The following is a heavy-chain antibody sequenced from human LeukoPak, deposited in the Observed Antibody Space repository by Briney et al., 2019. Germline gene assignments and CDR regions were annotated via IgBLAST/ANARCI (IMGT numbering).Heavy chain of an antibody. D-gene: IGHD3-10*01. CDR1: GGSISSYF. CDR2: IYYSGSP. V-gene: IGHV4-59*01. Sequence: SETPSLTCTVSGGSISSYFWSWIRQPPGKGLEWIGYIYYSGSPDYNPSLRGRVTISVDTAKNQFSLNLSSVTAADTAVYYCARGDYKAPYFDHWGQGTLVTVSS. CDR3: ARGDYKAPYFDH. J-gene: IGHJ4*02.